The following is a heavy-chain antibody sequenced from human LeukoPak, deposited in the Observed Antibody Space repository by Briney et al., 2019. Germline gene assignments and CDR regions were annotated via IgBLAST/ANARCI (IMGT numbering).Heavy chain of an antibody. CDR1: GFTFSSYG. CDR3: AKVANSYGGFGPY. Sequence: PGGSLRLSCAASGFTFSSYGMHWVRQAPGKGLEWVAFIRYDGSNKYYADSVKGRFTISRDNSKNTLYLQMNSLRAEDTAVYYCAKVANSYGGFGPYWGQGTLVTVSS. CDR2: IRYDGSNK. V-gene: IGHV3-30*02. D-gene: IGHD5-12*01. J-gene: IGHJ4*02.